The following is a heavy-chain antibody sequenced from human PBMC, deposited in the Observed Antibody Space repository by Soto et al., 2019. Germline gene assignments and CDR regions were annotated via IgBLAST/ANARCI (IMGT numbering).Heavy chain of an antibody. CDR1: GGSISSDY. J-gene: IGHJ5*02. V-gene: IGHV4-59*01. CDR3: AREGSCSSSSCYPSRWFDP. D-gene: IGHD2-2*01. Sequence: SETLSLTCTVSGGSISSDYWTWIRQPPGKGLEWIGYIHYSGSTNYNPSLKSRVTISVDTSKNQFSLKMSSVTAADTAVYYCAREGSCSSSSCYPSRWFDPWGQGTLVTVSS. CDR2: IHYSGST.